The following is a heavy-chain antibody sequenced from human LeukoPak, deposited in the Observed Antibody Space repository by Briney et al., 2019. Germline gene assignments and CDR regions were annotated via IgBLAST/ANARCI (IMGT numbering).Heavy chain of an antibody. CDR3: ARGEGPDYYGSGSYYNY. D-gene: IGHD3-10*01. J-gene: IGHJ4*02. Sequence: GGSLRLSWAASGFTFSSYSMKWVRQAPGKGLEWVSYISSSNSNIYYADSVKGRFTISRDNAKNSLYLQMNSLRDEDTAVYYCARGEGPDYYGSGSYYNYWGQGTLVTVSS. CDR2: ISSSNSNI. CDR1: GFTFSSYS. V-gene: IGHV3-48*02.